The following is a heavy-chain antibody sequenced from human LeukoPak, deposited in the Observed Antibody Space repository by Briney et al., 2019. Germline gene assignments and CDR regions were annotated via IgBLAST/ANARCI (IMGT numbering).Heavy chain of an antibody. CDR1: GGTFSSYA. D-gene: IGHD3-9*01. CDR3: ARDPKSFDWLRVHWFDP. CDR2: IIPIFGTA. V-gene: IGHV1-69*01. J-gene: IGHJ5*02. Sequence: SVKVSCKASGGTFSSYAISWVRQAPGQGLEWMGGIIPIFGTANYAQKFQGRVTITADESTSTAYMELSSLRSEDTAVYYCARDPKSFDWLRVHWFDPWGQGTLVTVSS.